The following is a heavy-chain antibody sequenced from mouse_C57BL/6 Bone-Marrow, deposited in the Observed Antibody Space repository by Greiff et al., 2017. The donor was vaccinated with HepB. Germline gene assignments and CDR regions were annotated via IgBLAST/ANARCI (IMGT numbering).Heavy chain of an antibody. CDR2: INYDGSST. Sequence: EVQLVESEGGLVQPGSSMKLSCTASGFTFSDYYMAWVRQVPEKGLEWVANINYDGSSTYYLDSLKSRFIISRDNAKNILYLQMSSLKSEDTATYYGARVLTTVVPYYFDYWGQGTTLTVSS. D-gene: IGHD1-1*01. V-gene: IGHV5-16*01. CDR3: ARVLTTVVPYYFDY. CDR1: GFTFSDYY. J-gene: IGHJ2*01.